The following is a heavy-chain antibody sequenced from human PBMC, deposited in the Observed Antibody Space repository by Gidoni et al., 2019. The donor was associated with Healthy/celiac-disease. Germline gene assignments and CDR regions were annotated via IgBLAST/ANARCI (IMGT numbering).Heavy chain of an antibody. V-gene: IGHV3-30*04. D-gene: IGHD1-26*01. Sequence: QVQLVESGGGVVQPGRSLRLSCAASGFTFSSYAMHWVRQAPGKGLEWVAVISYDGSNKYYADSVKGRFTISRDNSKNTLYLQMNSLRAEDTAVYYCASPSGSHDWGQGTLVTVSS. CDR1: GFTFSSYA. CDR2: ISYDGSNK. CDR3: ASPSGSHD. J-gene: IGHJ4*02.